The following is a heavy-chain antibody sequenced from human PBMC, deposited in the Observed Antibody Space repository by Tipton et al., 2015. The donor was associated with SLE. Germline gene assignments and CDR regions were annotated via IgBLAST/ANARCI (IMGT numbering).Heavy chain of an antibody. D-gene: IGHD6-13*01. CDR1: GGSFSGYY. V-gene: IGHV4-34*01. J-gene: IGHJ4*02. CDR3: ARGLGTAASPFDY. Sequence: TLSLTCAVYGGSFSGYYWSWIRQPPGKGLEWIGEINHSGRTHYNPSLKSRVTISVDTSKNQFSLKLSSVTAADTAVYYCARGLGTAASPFDYWGQGTLVTVSS. CDR2: INHSGRT.